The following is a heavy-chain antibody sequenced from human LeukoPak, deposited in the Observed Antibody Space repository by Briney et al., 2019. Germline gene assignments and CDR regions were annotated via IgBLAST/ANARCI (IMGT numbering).Heavy chain of an antibody. V-gene: IGHV3-74*01. CDR1: GFTFSKYW. D-gene: IGHD3-9*01. Sequence: GGSLRLSCAASGFTFSKYWMHWVRQAPGKGLVWVSRINSDVSSTSYADSVKGRFTISRDNAKNTLFLQMNSLRAEDTAVYYCARGGARYFNGMDVWGKGTTVTVSS. J-gene: IGHJ6*04. CDR2: INSDVSST. CDR3: ARGGARYFNGMDV.